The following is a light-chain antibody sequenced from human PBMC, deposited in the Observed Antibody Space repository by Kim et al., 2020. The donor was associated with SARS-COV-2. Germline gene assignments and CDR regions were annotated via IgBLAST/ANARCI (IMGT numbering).Light chain of an antibody. J-gene: IGLJ1*01. Sequence: NYVSWYQHPPGKAPKLMIYDVTKRPSGVSDRFSGSKSGNTASLTISGLQAEDETDYYCASHTTNTTPYVFGTGTKVTVL. CDR2: DVT. V-gene: IGLV2-14*03. CDR1: NY. CDR3: ASHTTNTTPYV.